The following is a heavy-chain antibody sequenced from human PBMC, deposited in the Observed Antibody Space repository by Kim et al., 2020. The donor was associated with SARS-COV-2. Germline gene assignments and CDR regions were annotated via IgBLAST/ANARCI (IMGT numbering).Heavy chain of an antibody. Sequence: SETLSLTCTVSGGSVSSGSHYWSWIRQPPGKGLEWIGYIYYSGSTNYNPSLKSRVTISVDTSKNQFSLKLSSVTAADTAVYYCARSYGGNDFDYWGQGTLVTVSS. CDR1: GGSVSSGSHY. J-gene: IGHJ4*02. V-gene: IGHV4-61*01. CDR2: IYYSGST. CDR3: ARSYGGNDFDY. D-gene: IGHD4-17*01.